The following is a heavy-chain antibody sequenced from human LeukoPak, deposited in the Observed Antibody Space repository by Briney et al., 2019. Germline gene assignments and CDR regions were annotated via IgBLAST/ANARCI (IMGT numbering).Heavy chain of an antibody. V-gene: IGHV3-7*01. Sequence: GGSLRLSCAASGFTFSSYWMSWVRQAPGKGLEWVANIKQDGSEKYYVDSVKGRFTISRDNAKNSLYLQMNSLRAEDTTVYYCASPLVTTVTSGWFDPWGQGTLVTVSS. J-gene: IGHJ5*02. CDR3: ASPLVTTVTSGWFDP. CDR1: GFTFSSYW. CDR2: IKQDGSEK. D-gene: IGHD4-17*01.